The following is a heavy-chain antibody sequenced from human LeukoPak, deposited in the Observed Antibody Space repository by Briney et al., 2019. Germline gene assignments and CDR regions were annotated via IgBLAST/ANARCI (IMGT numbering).Heavy chain of an antibody. CDR1: GYSFTTYW. J-gene: IGHJ4*02. Sequence: GESLKISCKGSGYSFTTYWIGWVRQMPGKGLEWMGIIYPGDSDTRYSPSFQGQVTISTDKSISTAYLQWSSLKASDTAMYYCARRSYYVSASYVHFDYWGQGTLVTVSS. D-gene: IGHD3-10*01. CDR2: IYPGDSDT. V-gene: IGHV5-51*01. CDR3: ARRSYYVSASYVHFDY.